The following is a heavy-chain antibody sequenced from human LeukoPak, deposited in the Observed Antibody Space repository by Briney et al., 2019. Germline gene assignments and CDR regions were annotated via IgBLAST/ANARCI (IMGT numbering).Heavy chain of an antibody. CDR3: ASIGYSYVFDY. V-gene: IGHV4-4*09. CDR2: IYTSGTT. Sequence: SETLSLTCNVSGGSISSFYLSWIRQPPGKGLEWIGYIYTSGTTNYNPSLKSRVTISVDTSKNQFSLKLSSVTAADTAVYYCASIGYSYVFDYWGQGTLVTVSS. J-gene: IGHJ4*02. D-gene: IGHD5-18*01. CDR1: GGSISSFY.